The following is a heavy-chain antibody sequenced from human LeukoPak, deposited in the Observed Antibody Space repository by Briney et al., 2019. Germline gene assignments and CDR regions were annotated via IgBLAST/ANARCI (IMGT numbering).Heavy chain of an antibody. CDR1: GASFSGYY. V-gene: IGHV4-34*01. CDR2: INHSGST. Sequence: PSETLSLTCAVYGASFSGYYWSWIRQPPAKGLEWIGEINHSGSTNYNPSLKSRVTISVDTSKNQFSLKLSSVTAADTAVYYCARARRHGSGYYVDYWGQGTLVTVSS. J-gene: IGHJ4*02. D-gene: IGHD3-22*01. CDR3: ARARRHGSGYYVDY.